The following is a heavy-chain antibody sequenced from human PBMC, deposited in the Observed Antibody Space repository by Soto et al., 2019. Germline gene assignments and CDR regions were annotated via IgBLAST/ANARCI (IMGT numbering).Heavy chain of an antibody. CDR1: GYTFTSYG. V-gene: IGHV1-18*01. CDR3: ARLQSGIAAAGTTYYYYHGMDV. J-gene: IGHJ6*02. CDR2: ISAYNGNT. D-gene: IGHD6-13*01. Sequence: GASVKVSCKASGYTFTSYGISWVRQAPGQGLEWMGWISAYNGNTNYAQKLQGRVTMTTDTSTSTAYMELRSLRSDDTAVYYCARLQSGIAAAGTTYYYYHGMDVWGQGTTVTVSS.